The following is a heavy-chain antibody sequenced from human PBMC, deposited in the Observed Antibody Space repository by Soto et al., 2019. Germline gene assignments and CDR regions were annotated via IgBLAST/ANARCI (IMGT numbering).Heavy chain of an antibody. V-gene: IGHV3-23*01. D-gene: IGHD2-2*01. Sequence: EVQLLESGGGLVQPGGSLRLSCVGSGFSFRKYAMNWVRQAPGKGLEWVSGISGSGGSGRGFYADPVKGRFTISRDDSKNTLYLQMNSLRVEDTAVYYCAKDPPWTVGPLAMDVWGQGTTVTVSS. CDR1: GFSFRKYA. J-gene: IGHJ6*02. CDR2: ISGSGGSGRG. CDR3: AKDPPWTVGPLAMDV.